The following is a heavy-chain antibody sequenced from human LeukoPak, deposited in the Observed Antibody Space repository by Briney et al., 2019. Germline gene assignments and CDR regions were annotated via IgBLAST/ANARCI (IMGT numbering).Heavy chain of an antibody. J-gene: IGHJ6*03. CDR2: IYYSGST. Sequence: PSETLSLTCTVSGGSISSYYWSWIRQPPGKGLEWIGYIYYSGSTNYNPSLKSRVTLSVDTSKNQFSLKLSSVTAADTAVYYCARAPYSNYYYYYMDVWGKGTTVTVSS. V-gene: IGHV4-59*01. CDR3: ARAPYSNYYYYYMDV. D-gene: IGHD4-11*01. CDR1: GGSISSYY.